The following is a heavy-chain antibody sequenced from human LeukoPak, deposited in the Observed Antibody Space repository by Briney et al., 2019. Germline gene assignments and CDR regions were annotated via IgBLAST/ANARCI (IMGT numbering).Heavy chain of an antibody. J-gene: IGHJ4*02. CDR1: GFPLRSNW. CDR3: ARTDNLDH. CDR2: IKSDGSET. Sequence: GGSLRLSCAASGFPLRSNWMHWVRQAPGKGLVWVSRIKSDGSETSYADSVKGRFTISRDNAKNTLYLQMNSLRAEDTAVYYCARTDNLDHWGQGTLVTVSS. D-gene: IGHD5-24*01. V-gene: IGHV3-74*01.